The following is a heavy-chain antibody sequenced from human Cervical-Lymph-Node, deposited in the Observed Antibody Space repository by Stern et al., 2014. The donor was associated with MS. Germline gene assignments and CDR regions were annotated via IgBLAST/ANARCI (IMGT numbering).Heavy chain of an antibody. V-gene: IGHV1-2*06. CDR3: ATIDYSDYKDY. J-gene: IGHJ4*02. CDR1: GYTFSGYY. Sequence: VQLVESGAEVKKPGASVKVSCQASGYTFSGYYYMHWVRQARGQGREWVGRINRNSGGTNYAQKLQGRVTMTRDTSINIFYLELSRLSSDDTAVYYCATIDYSDYKDYWGQGTLVTVSS. CDR2: INRNSGGT. D-gene: IGHD4-11*01.